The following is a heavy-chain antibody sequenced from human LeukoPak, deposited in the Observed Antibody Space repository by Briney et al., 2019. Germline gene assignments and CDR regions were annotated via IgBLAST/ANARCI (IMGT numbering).Heavy chain of an antibody. V-gene: IGHV1-69*13. Sequence: ASVKVSCKASGGTFSSYAISWVRQAPGQGLEWMGGIIPIFGTANYAQKFQGRVTITADESTSTAYMELSSLRSEDTAVYYCARDVGCSSTSCSHFDYWGQGTLVTVSS. CDR2: IIPIFGTA. CDR3: ARDVGCSSTSCSHFDY. J-gene: IGHJ4*02. CDR1: GGTFSSYA. D-gene: IGHD2-2*01.